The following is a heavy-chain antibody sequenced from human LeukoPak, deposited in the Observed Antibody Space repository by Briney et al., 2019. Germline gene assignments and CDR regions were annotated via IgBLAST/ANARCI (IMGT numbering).Heavy chain of an antibody. CDR1: GFTFSSYS. CDR3: ARERAITMVRGVTAPLDY. V-gene: IGHV3-21*01. J-gene: IGHJ4*02. Sequence: PGGSLRLSCAASGFTFSSYSMNWVRQAPGKGLEWVSSISSSSSYIYYADSVKGRFTISRDNAKNSLYLQMNSLRAEDTAVYYCARERAITMVRGVTAPLDYWGQGTLVTVSS. D-gene: IGHD3-10*01. CDR2: ISSSSSYI.